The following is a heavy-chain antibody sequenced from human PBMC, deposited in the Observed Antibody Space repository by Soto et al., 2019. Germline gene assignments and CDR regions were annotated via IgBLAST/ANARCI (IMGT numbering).Heavy chain of an antibody. Sequence: GESLKIACKAAGYSFNTYWSGWGRKKNRKGLEWMGIIYPDDSDTRYSPSFQGQVTISADKSFTTVYLQWNSLKASDTAIYYCARPGYYDSSGFFNFDHWGHGTLVTVSS. D-gene: IGHD3-22*01. J-gene: IGHJ4*01. CDR3: ARPGYYDSSGFFNFDH. CDR1: GYSFNTYW. CDR2: IYPDDSDT. V-gene: IGHV5-51*01.